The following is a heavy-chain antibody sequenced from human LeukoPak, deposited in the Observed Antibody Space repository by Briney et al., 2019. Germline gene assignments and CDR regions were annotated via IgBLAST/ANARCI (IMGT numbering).Heavy chain of an antibody. J-gene: IGHJ4*02. D-gene: IGHD3-22*01. V-gene: IGHV1-2*04. Sequence: ASVKVSCKASRYIFSDYYIHWVRQAPGQGLEWMGWINPNSGGTNYAQKFQGWVTMTRDTSISTAYMELSRLRSDDTAVYYCARGRYYDSSGYLGDFDYWGQGTLVTVSS. CDR2: INPNSGGT. CDR1: RYIFSDYY. CDR3: ARGRYYDSSGYLGDFDY.